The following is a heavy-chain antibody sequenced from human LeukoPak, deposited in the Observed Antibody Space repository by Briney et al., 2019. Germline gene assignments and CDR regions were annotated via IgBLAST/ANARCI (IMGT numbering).Heavy chain of an antibody. V-gene: IGHV4-59*01. D-gene: IGHD2-15*01. CDR3: ARGGWSLDY. Sequence: PSETLSLTCTVSGGPISSYYWSWIRQPPGKELEWIGYVYYTGTTNYNPSLKSRVTISVDTSKNQFSLKLSSVTTADTAVYYCARGGWSLDYWGQGTLVTVSS. CDR1: GGPISSYY. J-gene: IGHJ4*02. CDR2: VYYTGTT.